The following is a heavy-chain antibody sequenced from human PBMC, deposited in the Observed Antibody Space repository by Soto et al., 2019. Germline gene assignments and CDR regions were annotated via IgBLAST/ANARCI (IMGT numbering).Heavy chain of an antibody. CDR1: GFTFSSYG. CDR3: ARDRYRSACYDLDY. D-gene: IGHD6-19*01. J-gene: IGHJ4*02. CDR2: IWYDGSNK. V-gene: IGHV3-33*01. Sequence: QVQLVESGGGVVQPGRSLRLSCAASGFTFSSYGMHWVRQAPGKGLVWVAVIWYDGSNKYYADSVKGRFTISRDNSKNTLYLQLNSLRGDDTAVYYCARDRYRSACYDLDYWGQGTLVTVSS.